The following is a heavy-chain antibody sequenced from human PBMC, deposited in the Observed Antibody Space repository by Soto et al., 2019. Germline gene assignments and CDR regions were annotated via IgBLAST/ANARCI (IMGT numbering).Heavy chain of an antibody. V-gene: IGHV1-8*01. Sequence: ASVKVSCKASGYTFTSYDINWVRQATGQGLEWMGWMNPNSGNTGYAQKFQGRVTMTRNTSISTVYMELSSLRSEDTAVYYCARALYPTGWFDPWGQGTLVTVSS. CDR2: MNPNSGNT. J-gene: IGHJ5*02. D-gene: IGHD3-10*01. CDR1: GYTFTSYD. CDR3: ARALYPTGWFDP.